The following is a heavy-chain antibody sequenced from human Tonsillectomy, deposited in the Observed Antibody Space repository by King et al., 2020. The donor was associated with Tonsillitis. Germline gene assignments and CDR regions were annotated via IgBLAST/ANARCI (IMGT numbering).Heavy chain of an antibody. CDR3: AKHRWLRSLDANFDY. Sequence: QVQLVESGGGVVQPGRSLRLSCAASEFTFSSFAMHWVRQAPGKGLEWVAVISNDGSNKYYADSVKGRFTISRDNSENTLYLQMNSLRTEDTAVYWCAKHRWLRSLDANFDYWGQGTLVTVSS. D-gene: IGHD5-12*01. CDR2: ISNDGSNK. CDR1: EFTFSSFA. J-gene: IGHJ4*02. V-gene: IGHV3-30*18.